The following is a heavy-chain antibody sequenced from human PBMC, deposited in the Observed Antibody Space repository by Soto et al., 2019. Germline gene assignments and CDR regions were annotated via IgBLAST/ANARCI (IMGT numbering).Heavy chain of an antibody. V-gene: IGHV2-5*02. CDR3: AHLQRGVFDY. D-gene: IGHD3-10*01. J-gene: IGHJ4*02. CDR2: IYWDDDE. Sequence: QITLKESGPTLVKPTQTLTLTCTFSGFSLSTSEVGVGWIRQPPGKALEWLALIYWDDDERYSPSLMSRLTITKDPPKTQVVLTMTNMDPVDTATSYCAHLQRGVFDYWGQGTLVTVSS. CDR1: GFSLSTSEVG.